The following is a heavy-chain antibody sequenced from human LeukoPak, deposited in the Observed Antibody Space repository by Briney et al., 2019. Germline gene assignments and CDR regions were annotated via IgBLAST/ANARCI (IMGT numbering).Heavy chain of an antibody. CDR2: IGYDGSKK. Sequence: GGSLRLSCAAPGFTFSSYGMHWVRQAPGEGLEWVAYIGYDGSKKYYSDSVKGRFAISRDNSKNTVHLQMNSLRAADRALYFCARDLGGIYYIAYWGQGTLVTVSS. CDR1: GFTFSSYG. V-gene: IGHV3-30*02. CDR3: ARDLGGIYYIAY. J-gene: IGHJ4*02. D-gene: IGHD2-15*01.